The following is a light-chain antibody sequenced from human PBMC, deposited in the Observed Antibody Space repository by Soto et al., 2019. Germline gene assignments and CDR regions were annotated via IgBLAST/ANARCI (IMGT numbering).Light chain of an antibody. CDR1: ISNIGSSN. V-gene: IGLV1-44*01. CDR3: AAWDDSLNGRV. Sequence: QAVLTQPPCASGTPGQRCTISCSGSISNIGSSNVNCYQQLPLTAPKLLIYTNNQLPSWVPDRFSGSKSGTSASLSISGLQSEDEADYYCAAWDDSLNGRVFGTGTKVTVL. CDR2: TNN. J-gene: IGLJ1*01.